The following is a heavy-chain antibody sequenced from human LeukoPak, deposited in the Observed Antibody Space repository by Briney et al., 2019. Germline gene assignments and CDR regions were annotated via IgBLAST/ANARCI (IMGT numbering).Heavy chain of an antibody. D-gene: IGHD3-16*01. CDR1: GDSISSSSYY. V-gene: IGHV4-39*07. J-gene: IGHJ3*02. CDR3: ARKKYYGDALDI. Sequence: PSETLSLTCTVSGDSISSSSYYWGWIRQPPGKGVEWIGSIPYSGSTYYNPSLKSRVTISVDTSKNQFSLKLSSVPAADTAVYHCARKKYYGDALDIWGQGTMVTVSS. CDR2: IPYSGST.